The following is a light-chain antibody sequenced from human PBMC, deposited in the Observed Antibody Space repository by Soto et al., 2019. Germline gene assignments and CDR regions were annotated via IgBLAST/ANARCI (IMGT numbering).Light chain of an antibody. V-gene: IGKV1-5*03. Sequence: MHITPSQSTRVDLVGGRVTITCRASQTISSWLAWYQQKPGKAPQLLIYKASSLESGVPSTFSGSGSGTDFTLTISSLQPEDFASYYCRQLNSYPLTFGEGTKVDIK. J-gene: IGKJ4*01. CDR2: KAS. CDR3: RQLNSYPLT. CDR1: QTISSW.